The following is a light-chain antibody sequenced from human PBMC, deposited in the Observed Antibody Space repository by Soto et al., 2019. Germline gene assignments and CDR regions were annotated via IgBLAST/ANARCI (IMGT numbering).Light chain of an antibody. V-gene: IGKV3-15*01. CDR1: QSVSTN. Sequence: EIVMTQSPTTLSVSPGERATLSCRASQSVSTNLAWYQQKPGQVPSLLIYGASTRASGIPARFSGSGSGKEFTLTIGSLQSEDFAVYYCQQYSSSPSFGQGTRLEIK. CDR3: QQYSSSPS. J-gene: IGKJ5*01. CDR2: GAS.